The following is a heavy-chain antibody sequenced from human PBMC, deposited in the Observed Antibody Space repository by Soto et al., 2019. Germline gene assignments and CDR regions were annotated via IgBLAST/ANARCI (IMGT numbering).Heavy chain of an antibody. CDR3: ARTAGHYRSRHFAY. CDR2: IDWDDDK. J-gene: IGHJ4*02. Sequence: SGPKRVNPTKTLTLTCTFSWFSLLSHGVRVIWMLHPPGKALEWLARIDWDDDKFYSTSLKTRLTISKDTSKNQVVLRMTNMDPADTATYYCARTAGHYRSRHFAYRGQRTPVPLS. V-gene: IGHV2-70*04. CDR1: WFSLLSHGVR. D-gene: IGHD2-15*01.